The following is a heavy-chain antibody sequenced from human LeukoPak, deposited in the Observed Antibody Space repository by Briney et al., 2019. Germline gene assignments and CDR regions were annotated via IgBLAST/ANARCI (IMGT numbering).Heavy chain of an antibody. D-gene: IGHD3-22*01. CDR3: ARDPYYDSSGPMGD. V-gene: IGHV1-8*01. CDR1: GYTFTSYD. Sequence: GASVKLSCKAAGYTFTSYDIDWVRQATGQGLEWMGWMNPNSGNTGYAQKFQGRVTMTRNTSISTAYMELNSLRAEDTAVYYCARDPYYDSSGPMGDWGQGTLVTVSS. CDR2: MNPNSGNT. J-gene: IGHJ4*02.